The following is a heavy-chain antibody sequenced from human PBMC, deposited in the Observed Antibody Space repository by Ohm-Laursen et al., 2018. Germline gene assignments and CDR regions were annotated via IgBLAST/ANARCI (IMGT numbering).Heavy chain of an antibody. Sequence: ASVKVSCKASGYTFASSGITWVRQAPGQGLEWMGWISAYNGNTKYAQKFQGRLTMTTDTSTSTAYMDLRSLESNDTAVYYCARGDDWNYAFGFWGQGTLVTVSS. D-gene: IGHD1-7*01. CDR2: ISAYNGNT. J-gene: IGHJ4*02. V-gene: IGHV1-18*01. CDR3: ARGDDWNYAFGF. CDR1: GYTFASSG.